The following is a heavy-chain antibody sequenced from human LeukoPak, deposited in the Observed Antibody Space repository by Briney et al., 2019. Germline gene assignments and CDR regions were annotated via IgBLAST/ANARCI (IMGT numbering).Heavy chain of an antibody. CDR3: ERNIPMLLWFPDY. Sequence: PSETLSLTCTVSGGSISSSSYYWGWIRQPPGKGLEWIGSIYYSGSTYYNPSLKSRVTVSVDTSKNQFSLKLSSVTAADTAVYYCERNIPMLLWFPDYWGQGTLVTVSS. J-gene: IGHJ4*02. V-gene: IGHV4-39*01. CDR1: GGSISSSSYY. CDR2: IYYSGST. D-gene: IGHD3-10*01.